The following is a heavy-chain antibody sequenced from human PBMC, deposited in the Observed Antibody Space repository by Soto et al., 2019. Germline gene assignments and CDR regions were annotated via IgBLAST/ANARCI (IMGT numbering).Heavy chain of an antibody. Sequence: HPGGSLRLSCAASGFMFSRYGMHWVRQAPGKGLEWVAVIWYDGSNSYHADSVKGRFTISRDNSKNTLYLRMNSLRAEDTAVYYCAKSKYDYGDSTVDYWGQGTLVTVSS. CDR1: GFMFSRYG. J-gene: IGHJ4*02. D-gene: IGHD4-17*01. V-gene: IGHV3-33*06. CDR2: IWYDGSNS. CDR3: AKSKYDYGDSTVDY.